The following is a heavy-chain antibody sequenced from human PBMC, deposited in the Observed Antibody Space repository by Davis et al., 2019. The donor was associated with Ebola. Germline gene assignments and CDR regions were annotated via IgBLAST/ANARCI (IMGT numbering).Heavy chain of an antibody. V-gene: IGHV3-30*03. Sequence: PGGSLRLSCAASGFTFSSYGMHWVRQAPGKGLEWVAVISYDGSNKYYADSVKGRFTISRDNSKNTLYLQMNSLRAEDTAVYYCARGNGYSSGWYVGDWFDPWGQGTLVTVSS. D-gene: IGHD6-19*01. CDR2: ISYDGSNK. J-gene: IGHJ5*02. CDR3: ARGNGYSSGWYVGDWFDP. CDR1: GFTFSSYG.